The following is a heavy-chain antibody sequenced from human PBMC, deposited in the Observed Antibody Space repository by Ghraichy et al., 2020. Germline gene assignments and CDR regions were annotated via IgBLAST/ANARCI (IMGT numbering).Heavy chain of an antibody. CDR3: STEWLLTDSGDFAVDY. Sequence: GESLNISCGASGFTFSNAWMSWVRQAPGKGLEWLGRIKRQADGGTTEYPAPGKGRFTLSRDDSKHTLYLEINGLKTEDTAVYYCSTEWLLTDSGDFAVDYWGQGTLVTVSS. CDR1: GFTFSNAW. V-gene: IGHV3-15*01. D-gene: IGHD1-26*01. J-gene: IGHJ4*02. CDR2: IKRQADGGTT.